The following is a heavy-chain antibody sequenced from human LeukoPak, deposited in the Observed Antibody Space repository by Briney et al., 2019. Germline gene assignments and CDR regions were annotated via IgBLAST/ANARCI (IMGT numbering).Heavy chain of an antibody. Sequence: GGSLRLSCAASGFTFSSYAMSWVRQAPGKGLEWVSAISGSGGSTYYADSVKGRFTISRDNSKNTLYLQMNSLRAEDTAVYYCAMPPAAMGYYYYGMDVWGQGTTVTVSS. V-gene: IGHV3-23*01. D-gene: IGHD2-2*01. CDR2: ISGSGGST. CDR3: AMPPAAMGYYYYGMDV. CDR1: GFTFSSYA. J-gene: IGHJ6*02.